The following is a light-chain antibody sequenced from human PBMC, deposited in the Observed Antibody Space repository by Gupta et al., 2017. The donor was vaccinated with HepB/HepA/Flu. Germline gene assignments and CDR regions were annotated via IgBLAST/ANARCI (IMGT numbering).Light chain of an antibody. Sequence: SSEVTQDPTVSVALGQTVRVTCQGDSLRMYYASWYQQKPGQAPVLVIDGDNNRPSGIPDRFSGSSSRNTSSLTITGAQAEDESDYYCCSRDNSGNSVVFGGGTKVTVL. J-gene: IGLJ2*01. V-gene: IGLV3-19*01. CDR1: SLRMYY. CDR3: CSRDNSGNSVV. CDR2: GDN.